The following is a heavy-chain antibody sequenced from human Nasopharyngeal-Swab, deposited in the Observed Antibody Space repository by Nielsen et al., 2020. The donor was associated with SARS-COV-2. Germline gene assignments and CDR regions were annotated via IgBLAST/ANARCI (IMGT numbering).Heavy chain of an antibody. CDR2: ISGSGGST. J-gene: IGHJ2*01. V-gene: IGHV3-23*01. CDR1: GFTFSSYA. D-gene: IGHD3-22*01. CDR3: AKEVYYDSSGYSVAYWYFDL. Sequence: GESLKISCAASGFTFSSYAMSWVRQAPGKGLEWVSAISGSGGSTYYADSVKGRFTISRDNSKNTLYLQMNSLRAEDTAVYYCAKEVYYDSSGYSVAYWYFDLWGRGTLVTVSS.